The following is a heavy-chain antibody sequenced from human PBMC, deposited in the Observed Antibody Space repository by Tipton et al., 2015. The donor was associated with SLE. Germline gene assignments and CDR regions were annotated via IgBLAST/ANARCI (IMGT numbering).Heavy chain of an antibody. CDR2: ISAYNGNT. CDR3: ARDPGRGGGDAFDI. Sequence: QSGAEVKKPGSSVKVSCKASGGTFSSYAISWVRQAPGQGLEWMGWISAYNGNTNYAQKLQGRVTMTTDTSTSTAYMELRSLRSDDTAVYYCARDPGRGGGDAFDIWGQGTMVTVSS. J-gene: IGHJ3*02. CDR1: GGTFSSYA. V-gene: IGHV1-18*01. D-gene: IGHD2-21*02.